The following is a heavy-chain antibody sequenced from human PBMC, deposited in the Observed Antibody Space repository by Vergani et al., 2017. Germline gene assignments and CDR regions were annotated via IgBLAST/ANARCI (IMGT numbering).Heavy chain of an antibody. Sequence: QVQLVQSGAEVKKPGASVKVSCTVSGYTLTELSMHWVRQAPGKGLEWMGGFDPEDGETIYAQKFQGRVTMTEDPSTDTAYMELSSLRSEDTAVYYCATKESGGSGYSGSLDYWGQGTLVTVSS. CDR1: GYTLTELS. J-gene: IGHJ4*02. V-gene: IGHV1-24*01. CDR2: FDPEDGET. D-gene: IGHD3-22*01. CDR3: ATKESGGSGYSGSLDY.